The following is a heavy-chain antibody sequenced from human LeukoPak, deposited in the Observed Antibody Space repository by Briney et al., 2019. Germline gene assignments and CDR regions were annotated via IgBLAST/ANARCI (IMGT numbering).Heavy chain of an antibody. CDR1: WDRFTSYW. Sequence: GESLKISWKGFWDRFTSYWIGWVRQMPGKGLEWMGIIYPGDSDTRYSPSFQGQVTISADKSISTAYLQWSSLKASDTAMYYCARYEESFYSPNWCQGTLVTVSS. V-gene: IGHV5-51*01. CDR2: IYPGDSDT. D-gene: IGHD2-15*01. CDR3: ARYEESFYSPN. J-gene: IGHJ4*02.